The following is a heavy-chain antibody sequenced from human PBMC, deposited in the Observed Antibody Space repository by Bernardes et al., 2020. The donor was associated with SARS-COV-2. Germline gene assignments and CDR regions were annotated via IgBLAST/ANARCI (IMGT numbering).Heavy chain of an antibody. V-gene: IGHV3-74*01. CDR3: ATVFDY. CDR1: GFTLSANW. Sequence: AGSLRLSCVVSGFTLSANWIHWVRHVPGKGLAWLSRNDNDRTGTSYADSVKGRFSISRDSAKNTVYLQMNNLRAEDTAVYYCATVFDYWGQGTPVTVSS. CDR2: NDNDRTGT. J-gene: IGHJ4*02.